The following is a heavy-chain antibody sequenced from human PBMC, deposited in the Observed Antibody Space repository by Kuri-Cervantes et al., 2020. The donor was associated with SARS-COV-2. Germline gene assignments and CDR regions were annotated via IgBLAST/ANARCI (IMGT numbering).Heavy chain of an antibody. Sequence: SETLSLTCAISGDSVSSNSAAWNWIRQSPSRGLEWLGRTYYRSKRYNDYAVSVKSLITINPDTSKNQFSLQLNSMTPEDTAVYYCDRDRGSSGWPDFDYWGQGTLVTVSS. D-gene: IGHD6-19*01. CDR3: DRDRGSSGWPDFDY. CDR1: GDSVSSNSAA. V-gene: IGHV6-1*01. J-gene: IGHJ4*02. CDR2: TYYRSKRYN.